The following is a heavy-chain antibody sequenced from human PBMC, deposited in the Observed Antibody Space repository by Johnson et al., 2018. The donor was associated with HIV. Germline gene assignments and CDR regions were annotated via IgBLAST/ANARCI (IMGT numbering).Heavy chain of an antibody. V-gene: IGHV3-30*02. CDR3: ENDSLRGSSWYGDGFDI. CDR1: GFSFSSYG. D-gene: IGHD6-13*01. Sequence: QMQLVESGGGVVQPGGALRLSCAASGFSFSSYGMHWVRQAPGKGLEWVAFIRYDGSNDYADSVKGRFSISRDSSKNTLYLQMNSLRAEDTAVYYCENDSLRGSSWYGDGFDIWGQGTMVTVSS. J-gene: IGHJ3*02. CDR2: IRYDGSN.